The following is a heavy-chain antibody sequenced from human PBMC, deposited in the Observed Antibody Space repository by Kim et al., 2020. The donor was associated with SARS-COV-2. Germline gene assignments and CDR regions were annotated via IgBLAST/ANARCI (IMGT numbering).Heavy chain of an antibody. J-gene: IGHJ4*01. CDR1: GGSISSSSYY. CDR3: SRHRLAWLHTIPYFFD. Sequence: SESLSLTCTVSGGSISSSSYYCGWIRQPHGKGLEWIGSIYYSGSTYYNPSLKSRVTISVDTSKNQFSLTLSSVTAADTDEYDCSRHRLAWLHTIPYFFD. D-gene: IGHD5-12*01. CDR2: IYYSGST. V-gene: IGHV4-39*01.